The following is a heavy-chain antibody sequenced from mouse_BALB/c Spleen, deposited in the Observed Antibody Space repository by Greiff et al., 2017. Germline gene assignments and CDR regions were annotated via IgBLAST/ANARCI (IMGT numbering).Heavy chain of an antibody. J-gene: IGHJ4*01. Sequence: VQLQESGPELVKPGASVKISCKASGYAFRCSWMTWVRQRPGQGLEWIGRIYTGDGDTNYNGKFKGKATLTADKSSSTAYMQLRSLTSVDAAIYFCERDECDEEVRMDYWGQGTPVTVSA. CDR3: ERDECDEEVRMDY. CDR2: IYTGDGDT. CDR1: GYAFRCSW. V-gene: IGHV1-82*01.